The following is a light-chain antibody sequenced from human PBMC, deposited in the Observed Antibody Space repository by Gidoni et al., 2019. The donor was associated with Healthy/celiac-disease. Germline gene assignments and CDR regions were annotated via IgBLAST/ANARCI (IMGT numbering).Light chain of an antibody. CDR1: SSDVGTYNL. V-gene: IGLV2-23*02. J-gene: IGLJ1*01. CDR3: CSYAGISTLYV. CDR2: EVS. Sequence: QSALTQPASVSGSSGQSITISCTGTSSDVGTYNLVSWYQQHPGKAPKLMIYEVSKRPSGVSNRFSGSKSGYTASLTISGLQAEDEADYYCCSYAGISTLYVFGTGTRVTVL.